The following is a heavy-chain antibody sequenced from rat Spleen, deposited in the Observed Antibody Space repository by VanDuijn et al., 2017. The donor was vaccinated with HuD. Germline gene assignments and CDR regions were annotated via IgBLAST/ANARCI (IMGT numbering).Heavy chain of an antibody. CDR2: INSAGSS. J-gene: IGHJ4*01. V-gene: IGHV3-3*01. Sequence: VQLQESGPGLVKPSQSLSLTCSVAAYSITSSYRWSWIRQFPGNKLEWMGYINSAGSSNYNPSLKSRISITRDTSKNQFFLQVNSVTTEDTATYYCARGVMDAWGQGASVTVSS. CDR1: AYSITSSYR. CDR3: ARGVMDA.